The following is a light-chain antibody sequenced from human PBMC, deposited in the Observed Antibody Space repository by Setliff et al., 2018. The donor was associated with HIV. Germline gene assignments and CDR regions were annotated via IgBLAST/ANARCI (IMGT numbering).Light chain of an antibody. CDR1: SSNIGSNI. J-gene: IGLJ1*01. V-gene: IGLV1-44*01. Sequence: QSALTQQPSASGTPGQRVTISCSGSSSNIGSNIVNWYQQFPGKAPKLLIYSDHQRPSGVPDRFSSSKSGTSASLAISGLHSEDDADYYCAAWDDSLTAYVFGSWTNVTVL. CDR2: SDH. CDR3: AAWDDSLTAYV.